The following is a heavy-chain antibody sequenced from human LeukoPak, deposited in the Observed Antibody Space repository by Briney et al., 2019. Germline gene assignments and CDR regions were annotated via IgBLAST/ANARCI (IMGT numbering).Heavy chain of an antibody. CDR3: ASLTSQNIVKDY. J-gene: IGHJ4*02. V-gene: IGHV4-34*01. Sequence: PSETLSLTCAVYGGSFSGYYWSWIRQPPGKGLAWIGEINHSGSTNYNPSLKSRVTISVDTSKNQFSLKLSSVTAADTAVYYCASLTSQNIVKDYWGQGTLVTVSS. CDR1: GGSFSGYY. CDR2: INHSGST. D-gene: IGHD2/OR15-2a*01.